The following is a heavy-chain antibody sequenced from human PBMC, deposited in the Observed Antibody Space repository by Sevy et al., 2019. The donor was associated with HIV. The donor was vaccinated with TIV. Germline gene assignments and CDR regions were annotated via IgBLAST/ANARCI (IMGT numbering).Heavy chain of an antibody. CDR2: IYYSGST. Sequence: SETLSLTCTVSGGSISSGGYYWSWIRQHPGKGLEWIGYIYYSGSTYYNPSLKSRVTISVDTSKNQFSLKLSSVTAADTAVYYCAREGVSWRSSTSRRTENWFDPWGQRTLVTVSS. J-gene: IGHJ5*02. D-gene: IGHD2-2*01. V-gene: IGHV4-31*03. CDR1: GGSISSGGYY. CDR3: AREGVSWRSSTSRRTENWFDP.